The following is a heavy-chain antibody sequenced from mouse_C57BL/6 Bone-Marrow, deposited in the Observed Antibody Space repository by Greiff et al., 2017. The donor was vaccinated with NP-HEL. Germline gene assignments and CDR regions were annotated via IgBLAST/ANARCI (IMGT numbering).Heavy chain of an antibody. CDR3: TRRSNYGYWYFDV. V-gene: IGHV1-15*01. D-gene: IGHD2-5*01. CDR2: IDPETGGT. J-gene: IGHJ1*03. Sequence: QVQLQQSGAELVRPGASVTLSCKASGYTFTDYEMHWVKQTPVHGLEWIGAIDPETGGTAYNQKFKGQAILTADKSSSTDYMELRSLTSEDSAVYYCTRRSNYGYWYFDVWGTGTTVTVSS. CDR1: GYTFTDYE.